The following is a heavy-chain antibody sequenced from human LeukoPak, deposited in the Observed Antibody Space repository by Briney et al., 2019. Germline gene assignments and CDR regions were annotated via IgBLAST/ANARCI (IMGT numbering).Heavy chain of an antibody. D-gene: IGHD4-17*01. Sequence: PSQTLSLTCTVSGGSISSRSFQWSWIRQPAGKGLELIGRIYASGTTNYNPALESRVSISVDTSKNRISLKLSSVTAADTALYYCARSDYGDYVFDYWGQGTLVTVSS. CDR3: ARSDYGDYVFDY. J-gene: IGHJ4*02. CDR2: IYASGTT. V-gene: IGHV4-61*02. CDR1: GGSISSRSFQ.